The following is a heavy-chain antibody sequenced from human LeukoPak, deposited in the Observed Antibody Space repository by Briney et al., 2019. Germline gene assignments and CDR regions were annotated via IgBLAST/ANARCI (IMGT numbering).Heavy chain of an antibody. CDR2: IYTRGKT. CDR1: GGSVGSYY. D-gene: IGHD3-10*01. Sequence: SETLSLTCTVSGGSVGSYYWSWIRQPPGKGLEWVGYIYTRGKTNSNPSLKGRVTILGDTSKNQFSLKLSSVAAADTAVYYCARHLHSDGSGSYLNWLDPWGQGILVTVSS. V-gene: IGHV4-4*09. CDR3: ARHLHSDGSGSYLNWLDP. J-gene: IGHJ5*02.